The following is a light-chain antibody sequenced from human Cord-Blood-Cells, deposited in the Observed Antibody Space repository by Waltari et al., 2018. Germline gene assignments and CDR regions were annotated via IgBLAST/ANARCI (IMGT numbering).Light chain of an antibody. Sequence: NFMLTQPHSVSESPGKTVTISCTRSSGSMASNSVQWYQQRPGSAPTTVIYEDNQRPAGVPDRFSGSIDSSSNSASLTISGLKTEDEADYYCQSYDSSPWVFGGGTKLTVL. CDR3: QSYDSSPWV. V-gene: IGLV6-57*03. CDR2: EDN. J-gene: IGLJ3*02. CDR1: SGSMASNS.